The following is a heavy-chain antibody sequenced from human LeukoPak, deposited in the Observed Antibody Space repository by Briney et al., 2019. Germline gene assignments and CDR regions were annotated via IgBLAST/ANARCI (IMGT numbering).Heavy chain of an antibody. Sequence: SQTLSLTCAISGDSVSSNSAAWNWIRQSPSRGLEWLGRTYYRSQWSTDYAVSVKGRITITPDTSKNQFSLQLDSVTPEDTAVYYCARSGYFAEYFQHWGQGTLLTVSS. J-gene: IGHJ1*01. CDR2: TYYRSQWST. V-gene: IGHV6-1*01. D-gene: IGHD3-22*01. CDR1: GDSVSSNSAA. CDR3: ARSGYFAEYFQH.